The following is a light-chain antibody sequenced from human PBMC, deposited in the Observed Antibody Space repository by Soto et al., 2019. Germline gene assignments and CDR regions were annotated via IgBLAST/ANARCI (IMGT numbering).Light chain of an antibody. CDR2: GAS. CDR3: QQYGSSPPNT. Sequence: EIVLTQSPGTLSLSPGERATLSCRARPSVSSSYLAWYQQKPGQAPRLLIYGASSRATCIPDRFSGSGSGTAFTLTISRLEPEDFAVYYCQQYGSSPPNTFGQGTKLEIK. J-gene: IGKJ2*01. V-gene: IGKV3-20*01. CDR1: PSVSSSY.